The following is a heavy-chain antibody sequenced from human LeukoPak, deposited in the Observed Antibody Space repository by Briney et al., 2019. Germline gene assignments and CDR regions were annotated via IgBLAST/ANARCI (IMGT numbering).Heavy chain of an antibody. J-gene: IGHJ6*02. CDR1: GYTFTSYG. Sequence: ASVKVSCKASGYTFTSYGISWVRQAPGQGLEWMGWISAYNGNTNYAQKLQGRVTMTTDTSTSTAYVELRSLRSDDTAVYYCARDPDAYYDFWSGYYGYYYYYGMDVWGQGTTVTVSS. CDR2: ISAYNGNT. CDR3: ARDPDAYYDFWSGYYGYYYYYGMDV. D-gene: IGHD3-3*01. V-gene: IGHV1-18*01.